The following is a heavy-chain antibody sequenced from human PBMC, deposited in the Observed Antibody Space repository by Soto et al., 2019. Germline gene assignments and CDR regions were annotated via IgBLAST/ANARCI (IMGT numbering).Heavy chain of an antibody. CDR3: ARQQLAAPMDHFDY. D-gene: IGHD6-13*01. CDR2: IWYDGSNK. V-gene: IGHV3-33*01. CDR1: GFTLSSYG. J-gene: IGHJ4*02. Sequence: LSLSCAASGFTLSSYGMHWVRQAPGKGLEWVAVIWYDGSNKNYADSVKGRFTISRDNSKNTLYLQMNSLRAEDTAVYYCARQQLAAPMDHFDYWGQGNLVTVSS.